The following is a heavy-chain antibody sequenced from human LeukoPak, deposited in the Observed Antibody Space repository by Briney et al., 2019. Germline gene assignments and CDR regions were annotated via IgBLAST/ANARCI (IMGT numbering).Heavy chain of an antibody. V-gene: IGHV3-48*03. D-gene: IGHD5-12*01. J-gene: IGHJ5*02. Sequence: SVRLSGEACRVGFGNCELNWVHQAQGKGLEWISYITASSTTIYYADSVKGRFTISRDNAKNSLYLQMNGLRGEDTAVYYCAKGPGARGHFNWFDPWGQGTLVTVSS. CDR2: ITASSTTI. CDR1: RVGFGNCE. CDR3: AKGPGARGHFNWFDP.